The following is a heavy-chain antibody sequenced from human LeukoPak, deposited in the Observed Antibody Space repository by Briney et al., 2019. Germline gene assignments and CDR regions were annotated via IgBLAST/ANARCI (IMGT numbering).Heavy chain of an antibody. D-gene: IGHD3-10*01. Sequence: GGSLRLPCVASGFTFSSTTMGWVRQAPGRGLEWVSSITAIDGRTYYADSVRGRFTISRDNSKNTLYLQMNSLRAEDTAVYYCATTDYYGSVAYDYWGQGTLVTVSS. CDR3: ATTDYYGSVAYDY. J-gene: IGHJ4*02. V-gene: IGHV3-23*01. CDR1: GFTFSSTT. CDR2: ITAIDGRT.